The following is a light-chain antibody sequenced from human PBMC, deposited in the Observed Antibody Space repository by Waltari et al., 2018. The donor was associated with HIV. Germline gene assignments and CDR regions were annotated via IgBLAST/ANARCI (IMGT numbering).Light chain of an antibody. CDR2: KAS. J-gene: IGKJ1*01. CDR1: QSIGSW. V-gene: IGKV1-5*03. CDR3: QQYNNYPRT. Sequence: DIQMTQSPSTLSAFVGDRVTIPCRASQSIGSWLAWYLQKPGKAPKLLIYKASSLESGVPSRFSGSGSGTEFTLTINSLQPDDFATYYCQQYNNYPRTFGQGTKVEVK.